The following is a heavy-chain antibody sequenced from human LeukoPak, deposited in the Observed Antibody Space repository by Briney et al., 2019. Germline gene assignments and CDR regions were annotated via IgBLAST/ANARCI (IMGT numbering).Heavy chain of an antibody. CDR2: IRYDGSNK. CDR3: AKDQYRDILTGYSYFDY. D-gene: IGHD3-9*01. CDR1: GFTFSSYG. V-gene: IGHV3-30*02. J-gene: IGHJ4*02. Sequence: PGGSLRLSCAASGFTFSSYGMHWVRQAPGKGLEWVAFIRYDGSNKYYADSVKGRFTISRDNSKNTLYLQMNSLRAEDTAVYYCAKDQYRDILTGYSYFDYWGQGTLVTVSS.